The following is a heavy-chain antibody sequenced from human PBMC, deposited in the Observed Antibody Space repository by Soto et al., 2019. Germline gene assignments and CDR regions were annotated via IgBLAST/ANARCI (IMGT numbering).Heavy chain of an antibody. D-gene: IGHD4-17*01. CDR2: ISSSSSTI. V-gene: IGHV3-48*01. CDR1: GFTFSSYS. Sequence: EVQLVESGGGLVQPGGSLRLSCAASGFTFSSYSMNWVRQAPGKGLEWVSYISSSSSTIYYADSVKGRFTISRDNDKNSLYLKMNSLRAEDTAVYYCARAMMTTVTTPGGDAFDIWGQGTMVTVSS. CDR3: ARAMMTTVTTPGGDAFDI. J-gene: IGHJ3*02.